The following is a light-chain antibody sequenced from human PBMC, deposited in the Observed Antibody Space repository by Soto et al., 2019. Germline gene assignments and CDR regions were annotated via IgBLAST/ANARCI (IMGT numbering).Light chain of an antibody. J-gene: IGKJ2*01. CDR3: LRYGDSPPAYT. Sequence: EIVLTQSPGTVSLSPGERATLSCRASQSVSSRNLAWYRQKPGQAPSHLIFGASNRATGIPDRFSGSGSGTDFTLTISRLEPEDCAVYYCLRYGDSPPAYTFGQGTKLEIK. CDR2: GAS. V-gene: IGKV3-20*01. CDR1: QSVSSRN.